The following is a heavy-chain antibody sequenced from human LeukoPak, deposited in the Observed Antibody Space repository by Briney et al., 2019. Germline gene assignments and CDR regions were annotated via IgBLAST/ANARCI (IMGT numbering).Heavy chain of an antibody. V-gene: IGHV3-48*01. CDR1: GFTVSSNY. CDR2: ISSSSSTI. Sequence: PGGSLRLSCAASGFTVSSNYMSWVRQAPGKGLEWVSYISSSSSTIYYADSVKGRFTISRDNAKNSLYLQMNSLRAEDTAVYYCARDRAVVGYCSSTSCYVLDYWGQGTLVTVSS. J-gene: IGHJ4*02. CDR3: ARDRAVVGYCSSTSCYVLDY. D-gene: IGHD2-2*01.